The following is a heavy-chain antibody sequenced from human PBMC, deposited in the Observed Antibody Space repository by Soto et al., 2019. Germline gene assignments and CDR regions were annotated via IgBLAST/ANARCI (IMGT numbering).Heavy chain of an antibody. CDR2: ISGSGGRA. V-gene: IGHV3-23*01. Sequence: EVQLLDSGGGVVQPGGSLRLSCAASGFTFSNYAMTWVRQGPGKGLEWVAGISGSGGRAYDADSVKGRFTISRDNSKSTLYLQMNSLRAEDTAVYYCATAYFVWSSEQPYYFDYWGQGTLVTVSS. J-gene: IGHJ4*02. D-gene: IGHD3-16*01. CDR1: GFTFSNYA. CDR3: ATAYFVWSSEQPYYFDY.